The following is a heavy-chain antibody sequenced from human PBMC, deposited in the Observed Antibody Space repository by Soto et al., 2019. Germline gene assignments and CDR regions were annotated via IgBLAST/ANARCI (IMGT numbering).Heavy chain of an antibody. V-gene: IGHV3-23*01. Sequence: GGSLRLSCAASGFTFSRSAMSWVRQAPGRGLEWFSTISGSGGTPYYADSVKGRFTISRDNSKNTLYLVLNSLRAEDTAVYYCAMGLAAAGPLDYWGQGTLVTVSS. CDR2: ISGSGGTP. CDR3: AMGLAAAGPLDY. J-gene: IGHJ4*02. CDR1: GFTFSRSA. D-gene: IGHD6-13*01.